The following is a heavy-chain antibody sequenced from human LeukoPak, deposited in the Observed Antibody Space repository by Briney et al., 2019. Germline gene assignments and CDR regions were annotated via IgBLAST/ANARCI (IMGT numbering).Heavy chain of an antibody. D-gene: IGHD2-2*01. CDR2: IKQDGSDR. CDR3: ARVLPVASRDY. V-gene: IGHV3-7*01. Sequence: GGSLRLSCAASGFTFSTYWMSWVRQAPGKGLEWVANIKQDGSDRFYVDSVKGRFTISRDNAKNSMYLQMNSLRAEDTAIYYCARVLPVASRDYWGQGTLVTVSS. J-gene: IGHJ4*02. CDR1: GFTFSTYW.